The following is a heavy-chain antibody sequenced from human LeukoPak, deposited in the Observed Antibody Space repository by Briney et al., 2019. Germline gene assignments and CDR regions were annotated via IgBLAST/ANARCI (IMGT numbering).Heavy chain of an antibody. CDR1: GGSISGYY. CDR3: ARMMYYYDSSGHSGAFDI. J-gene: IGHJ3*02. Sequence: PSETLSLTCTVSGGSISGYYWSWIRQPPGKGLEWIGEINHSGSTNYNPSLKSRVTISVDTSKNQFSLKLSSVTAADTAVYYCARMMYYYDSSGHSGAFDIWGQGTMVTVSS. CDR2: INHSGST. D-gene: IGHD3-22*01. V-gene: IGHV4-34*01.